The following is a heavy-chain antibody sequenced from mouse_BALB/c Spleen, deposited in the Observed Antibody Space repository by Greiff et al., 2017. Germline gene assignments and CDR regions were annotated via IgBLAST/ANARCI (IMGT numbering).Heavy chain of an antibody. CDR3: ARGGRGFAD. J-gene: IGHJ3*01. Sequence: QVQLQQPGAELVKPGASVKLSCKASGYTFTSYWMHWVKQRPGQGLEWIGEINPSNGRTNYNEKFKSKATLTVDKSSSTAYMQLSSLTSEDSAVYYCARGGRGFADWGQGTLVTVSA. D-gene: IGHD1-1*01. CDR2: INPSNGRT. CDR1: GYTFTSYW. V-gene: IGHV1S81*02.